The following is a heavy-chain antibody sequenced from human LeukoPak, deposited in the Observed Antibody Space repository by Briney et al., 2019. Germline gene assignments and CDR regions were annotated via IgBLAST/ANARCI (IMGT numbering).Heavy chain of an antibody. CDR3: TTAGYNWNSSLHDY. CDR1: GFTFSNAW. J-gene: IGHJ4*02. V-gene: IGHV3-15*01. D-gene: IGHD1-20*01. CDR2: IKSKTDGGTT. Sequence: GGSLRLSCAASGFTFSNAWMSWVRQAPGKWREWVGRIKSKTDGGTTDYAAPVKGRFTISRDDSKNTLYLQMNSLKTEDTAVYYCTTAGYNWNSSLHDYWGQGTLVTVSS.